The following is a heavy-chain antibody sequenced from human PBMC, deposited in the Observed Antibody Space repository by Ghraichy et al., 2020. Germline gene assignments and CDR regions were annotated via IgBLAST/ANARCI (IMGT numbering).Heavy chain of an antibody. V-gene: IGHV6-1*01. CDR1: GDSVSSNSAA. D-gene: IGHD2-15*01. Sequence: SQTLSLTCAISGDSVSSNSAAWNWIRQSPSRGLEWLGRTYYRSKWYNDYAVSVKSRITINPDTSKNQFSLQLNSVTPEDTAVYYCARAVGVPLAADEYYYYYYGMDVWGQGTTVTVSS. CDR3: ARAVGVPLAADEYYYYYYGMDV. J-gene: IGHJ6*02. CDR2: TYYRSKWYN.